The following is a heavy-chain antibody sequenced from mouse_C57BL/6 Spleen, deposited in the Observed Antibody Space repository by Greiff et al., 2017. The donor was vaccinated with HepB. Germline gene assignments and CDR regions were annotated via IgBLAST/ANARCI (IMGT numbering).Heavy chain of an antibody. D-gene: IGHD1-1*01. CDR3: ARHGLPLITTVRCYFDY. V-gene: IGHV1-62-2*01. CDR2: FYPGSGSI. J-gene: IGHJ2*01. Sequence: VQLQQSGAELVKPGASVKLSCKASGYTFTEYTIHWVKQRSGQGLEWIGWFYPGSGSIKYNEKFKDKATLTADKSSSTVYMELSRLTSEDSAVYFCARHGLPLITTVRCYFDYWGQGTTLTVSS. CDR1: GYTFTEYT.